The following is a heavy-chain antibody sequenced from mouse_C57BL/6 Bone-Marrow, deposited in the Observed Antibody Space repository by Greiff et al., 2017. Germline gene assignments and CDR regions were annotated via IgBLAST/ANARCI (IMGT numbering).Heavy chain of an antibody. D-gene: IGHD1-1*01. Sequence: VQLQQPGAELVRPGTSVQLSCKASGYTFTSYWMHWVKPRPGQGLEWIGVIDPSDSYTNYNQKFKGKATLTVDTSSSTAYIQLSSLTSEDSAVYYCARVYYGSNFDYWGQGTTLTVSS. J-gene: IGHJ2*01. CDR2: IDPSDSYT. V-gene: IGHV1-59*01. CDR1: GYTFTSYW. CDR3: ARVYYGSNFDY.